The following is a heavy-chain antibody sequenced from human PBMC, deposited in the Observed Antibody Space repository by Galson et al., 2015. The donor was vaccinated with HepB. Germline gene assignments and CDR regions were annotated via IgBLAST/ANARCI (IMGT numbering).Heavy chain of an antibody. V-gene: IGHV3-7*03. Sequence: SLRLSCAASTVTISGNWMSWVRQAPGKGLEWVANIKEDGSEKNYVDSVKGRFTISRDNAEKSVYLQMNSLRAEDTATYYCARGRGWTDYWGQGILVTVSS. J-gene: IGHJ4*02. CDR1: TVTISGNW. CDR2: IKEDGSEK. CDR3: ARGRGWTDY. D-gene: IGHD6-19*01.